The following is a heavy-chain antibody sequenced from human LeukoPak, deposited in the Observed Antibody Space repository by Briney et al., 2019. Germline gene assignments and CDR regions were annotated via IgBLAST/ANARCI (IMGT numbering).Heavy chain of an antibody. CDR2: IYYSGST. CDR1: GGSISSYY. CDR3: ARDTATRGGNFYGMDV. J-gene: IGHJ6*02. V-gene: IGHV4-59*01. D-gene: IGHD2-15*01. Sequence: SETLSLTCTVSGGSISSYYWSWIRQPPGKGLEWIGYIYYSGSTNYNPSLKSRVTISVDTSKNQFSLKLSSVTAADTAVYYCARDTATRGGNFYGMDVWGQGTTVTVSS.